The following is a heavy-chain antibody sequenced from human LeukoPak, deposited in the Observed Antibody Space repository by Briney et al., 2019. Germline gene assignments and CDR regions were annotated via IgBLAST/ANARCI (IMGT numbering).Heavy chain of an antibody. CDR2: INPSGGST. CDR1: GYTFTSYN. V-gene: IGHV1-46*01. Sequence: ASVKVSCKASGYTFTSYNMHWVRQAPGQGLEWMGIINPSGGSTSYAQKFQGRVTMTRDMSTSTVYMELSSLRSEDTAVYYCASSDSSSWYSSYYYYYMDVWGKGTTVTVSS. CDR3: ASSDSSSWYSSYYYYYMDV. J-gene: IGHJ6*03. D-gene: IGHD6-13*01.